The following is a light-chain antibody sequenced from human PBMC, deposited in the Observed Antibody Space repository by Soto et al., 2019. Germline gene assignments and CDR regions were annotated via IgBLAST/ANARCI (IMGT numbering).Light chain of an antibody. CDR1: SSDIGGYNF. V-gene: IGLV2-14*01. CDR3: SSYTSANTWV. CDR2: EVS. J-gene: IGLJ3*02. Sequence: QSALTQPASVSGSPGQSITISCTGSSSDIGGYNFVSWYQQYPGKAPKLMICEVSNRPSGVSDRFSGSKSGNTASLSISGLQAEDEAKYYCSSYTSANTWVFGGGTKLTVL.